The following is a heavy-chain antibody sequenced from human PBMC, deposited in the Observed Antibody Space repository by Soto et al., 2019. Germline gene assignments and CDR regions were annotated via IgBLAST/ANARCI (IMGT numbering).Heavy chain of an antibody. V-gene: IGHV6-1*01. J-gene: IGHJ6*03. Sequence: PSQTLSLTCAISGDSVSSNSAAWNLIRLSPSRGLEWLARTYYRSRWYNDYAVSVRSRITVNPDTSKNQFSLQLTSVTPEDTAVYYCAGTTSHQWYYMDVWGKGTTVTVS. D-gene: IGHD1-7*01. CDR1: GDSVSSNSAA. CDR3: AGTTSHQWYYMDV. CDR2: TYYRSRWYN.